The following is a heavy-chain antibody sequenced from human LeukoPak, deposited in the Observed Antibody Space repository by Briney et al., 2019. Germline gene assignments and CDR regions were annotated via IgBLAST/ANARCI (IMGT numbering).Heavy chain of an antibody. CDR3: AKGEAAAGKDV. Sequence: GGSLRLSCAASGFTFSSYAMSWVRQAPGKGLEGVSVISGSGGTTYYADSVKGQFTISRNNSKNTLYLQMNSLRAEDTAVYYCAKGEAAAGKDVWAKGTTVPVPS. CDR1: GFTFSSYA. D-gene: IGHD6-13*01. CDR2: ISGSGGTT. J-gene: IGHJ6*04. V-gene: IGHV3-23*01.